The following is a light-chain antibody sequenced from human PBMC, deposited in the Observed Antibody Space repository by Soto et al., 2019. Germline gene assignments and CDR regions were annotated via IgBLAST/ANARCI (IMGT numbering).Light chain of an antibody. CDR3: CSYTSSSIRV. CDR2: EVR. Sequence: QSALTQPAPVSGSPGQSITISCTGTRGDVGGSNYVSWYQQYPGKAPKLIIYEVRNRPSGVSNRLSGSKSGNTASLTISGLQADDEADYYCCSYTSSSIRVFGGGTKVTVL. V-gene: IGLV2-14*01. J-gene: IGLJ3*02. CDR1: RGDVGGSNY.